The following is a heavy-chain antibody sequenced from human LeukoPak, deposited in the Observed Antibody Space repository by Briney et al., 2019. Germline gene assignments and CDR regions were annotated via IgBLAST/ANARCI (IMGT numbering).Heavy chain of an antibody. CDR1: GYTFTSYY. J-gene: IGHJ6*02. D-gene: IGHD6-19*01. Sequence: ASVKVSCKASGYTFTSYYMHWVRQAPGQGLEWMGIINPSGGSTSYAQKFQGRVTMTRDTSTSTVYVELSSLRSEDTAVYYCVRGDKTIAVAPGSPYYYYYGMDVWGQGTTVTVSS. V-gene: IGHV1-46*01. CDR3: VRGDKTIAVAPGSPYYYYYGMDV. CDR2: INPSGGST.